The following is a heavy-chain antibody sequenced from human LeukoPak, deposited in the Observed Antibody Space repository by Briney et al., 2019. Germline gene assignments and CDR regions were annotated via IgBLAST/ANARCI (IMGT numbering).Heavy chain of an antibody. D-gene: IGHD2-2*01. CDR2: ISYDGSNK. Sequence: PGGSLRLSCAASGFTFSSYAMHWVRQAPGKGLEWVAVISYDGSNKYYADSVKGRFTISRDNSKNTLYQQINSLRAEDTAVYYCARDHCSSTSCYPAPLIDYWGQGTLVTVSS. V-gene: IGHV3-30-3*01. J-gene: IGHJ4*02. CDR1: GFTFSSYA. CDR3: ARDHCSSTSCYPAPLIDY.